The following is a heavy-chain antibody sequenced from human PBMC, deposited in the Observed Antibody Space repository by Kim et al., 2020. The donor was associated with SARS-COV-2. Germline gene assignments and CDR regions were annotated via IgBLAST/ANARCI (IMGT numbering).Heavy chain of an antibody. CDR3: ASLVGYGDGDY. J-gene: IGHJ4*02. CDR1: GYTFTSYA. Sequence: ASVKVSCKASGYTFTSYAMHWVRQAPGQRLEWMGWINAGNGNTKYLQKFQGRVTITRDTSASTAYMELSSLRSEDTAVYYCASLVGYGDGDYWGQGTLVTVSS. D-gene: IGHD4-17*01. CDR2: INAGNGNT. V-gene: IGHV1-3*01.